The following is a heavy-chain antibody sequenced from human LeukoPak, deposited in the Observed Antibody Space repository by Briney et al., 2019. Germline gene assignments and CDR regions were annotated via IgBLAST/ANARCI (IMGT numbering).Heavy chain of an antibody. J-gene: IGHJ6*02. CDR2: IRYDGSNK. V-gene: IGHV3-30*02. CDR3: ARGDGLRYFDWSIGHYYGMDV. Sequence: GGSLRLSCAASGFTFSSYGMHWVRQAPGKGLEWVAFIRYDGSNKYYADSVKGRFTISRDNSKNTLYLQMNSLRAEDTAVYYCARGDGLRYFDWSIGHYYGMDVWGQGTTVTVSS. D-gene: IGHD3-9*01. CDR1: GFTFSSYG.